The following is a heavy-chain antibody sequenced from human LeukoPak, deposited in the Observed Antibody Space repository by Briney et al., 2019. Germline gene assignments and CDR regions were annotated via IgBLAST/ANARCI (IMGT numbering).Heavy chain of an antibody. J-gene: IGHJ5*02. CDR2: ISSSGSTI. V-gene: IGHV3-11*04. CDR3: ASNYAYYYDSSGYYTT. CDR1: GFTFSDYY. Sequence: GGSLRLSCAASGFTFSDYYMSWIRQAPGKGLEWVSYISSSGSTIYYADSVKGRFTSSRDNAKNSLYLQMNSLRAEDTAVYYCASNYAYYYDSSGYYTTWGQGTLVTVSS. D-gene: IGHD3-22*01.